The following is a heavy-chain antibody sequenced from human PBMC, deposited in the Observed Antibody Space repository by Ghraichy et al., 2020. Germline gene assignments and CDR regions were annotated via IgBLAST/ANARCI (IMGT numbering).Heavy chain of an antibody. D-gene: IGHD6-19*01. J-gene: IGHJ4*02. V-gene: IGHV2-5*02. CDR2: IYWDDDN. Sequence: GPTLVKPTQTLTLTCTFSGFSLSAPGVGVGWIRQPPGKALEWLALIYWDDDNHFSPSLKNRLTLTKDTSENHVVPTMTNMDPVDTATYFCAHGSGWLFDFWGQGTLVTVSS. CDR3: AHGSGWLFDF. CDR1: GFSLSAPGVG.